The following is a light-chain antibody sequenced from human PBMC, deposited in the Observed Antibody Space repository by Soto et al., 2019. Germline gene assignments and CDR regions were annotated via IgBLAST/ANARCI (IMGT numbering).Light chain of an antibody. CDR3: QQYNNNWRS. V-gene: IGKV1-5*01. Sequence: DIQMTQSPATLSASVGDRVTITFLASQSISGWLTWYQQKPGKAPKLLIYDASSLESGVSSRFSGSGSGTEFTLTISRLQPDDFATYYCQQYNNNWRSFGQGTKVDIK. CDR1: QSISGW. J-gene: IGKJ1*01. CDR2: DAS.